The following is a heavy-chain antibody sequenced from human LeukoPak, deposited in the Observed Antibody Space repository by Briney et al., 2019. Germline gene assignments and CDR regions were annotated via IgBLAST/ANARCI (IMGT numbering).Heavy chain of an antibody. CDR1: CGSISSYY. CDR3: ARVGFGEFDY. J-gene: IGHJ4*02. V-gene: IGHV4-59*01. Sequence: SETLSLTCTVSCGSISSYYWSWIRQPPGKGLEWIGYIYYSGSTNYNPSLKSRVTISVDTSKNQFSLKLSSVTAADTAVYYCARVGFGEFDYWGQGTLVTVSS. CDR2: IYYSGST. D-gene: IGHD3-10*01.